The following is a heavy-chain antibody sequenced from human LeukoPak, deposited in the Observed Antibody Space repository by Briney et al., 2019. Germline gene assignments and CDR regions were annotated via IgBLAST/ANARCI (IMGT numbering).Heavy chain of an antibody. V-gene: IGHV3-20*04. Sequence: GGSLRLSCAASGFTFDDYGVTWVRQAPGKGLEWVSGISWNGVSIGYGDSVKGRFTISRDNAKNSLYLQMNSLRTEDTALYYCARVAGGYGYGNTFDYWGQGTLVTVSS. CDR2: ISWNGVSI. CDR1: GFTFDDYG. CDR3: ARVAGGYGYGNTFDY. D-gene: IGHD5-18*01. J-gene: IGHJ4*02.